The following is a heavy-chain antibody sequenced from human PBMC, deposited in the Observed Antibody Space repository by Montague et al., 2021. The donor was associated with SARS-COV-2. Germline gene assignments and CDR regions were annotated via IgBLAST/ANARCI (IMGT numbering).Heavy chain of an antibody. CDR2: IYTSGST. J-gene: IGHJ6*02. V-gene: IGHV4-4*07. CDR1: GGSISSYY. CDR3: AREAWFGDKTSASEYYGMDV. Sequence: SETLSLTCTVSGGSISSYYWSWIRQPAGKGLEWIGRIYTSGSTNSHPSLKSRVTMSVDTSKTQFSLKLSSVTAADTAVYYCAREAWFGDKTSASEYYGMDVWGQGTTVTVSS. D-gene: IGHD3-10*01.